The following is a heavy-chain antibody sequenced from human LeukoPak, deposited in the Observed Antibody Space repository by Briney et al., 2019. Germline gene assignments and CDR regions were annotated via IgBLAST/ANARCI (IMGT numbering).Heavy chain of an antibody. CDR3: ARREGLYYYDSSGYYY. D-gene: IGHD3-22*01. CDR1: GXTFTCYY. J-gene: IGHJ4*02. Sequence: VKVSCKASGXTFTCYYMHWVRQARGQGLEWMGWINANSGGTNYAQKFQGRVTMTRDPSISTPYLELSRLTSYDTAVYYCARREGLYYYDSSGYYYWGQGTLVTVSS. V-gene: IGHV1-2*02. CDR2: INANSGGT.